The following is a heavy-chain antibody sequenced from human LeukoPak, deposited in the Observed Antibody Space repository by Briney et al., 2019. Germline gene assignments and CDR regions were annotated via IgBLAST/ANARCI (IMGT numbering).Heavy chain of an antibody. J-gene: IGHJ4*02. Sequence: ASETLSFTCAVYGVSFSAYYWNWIRQPPGKGLEWIGEINHSGSTNYNPSLKSRVTISVDTSKNQFSLKLISVTAADTRLYSCVRGNPLTMIVVVITDRYFDYWGQGTLVTVSS. CDR2: INHSGST. V-gene: IGHV4-34*01. CDR1: GVSFSAYY. CDR3: VRGNPLTMIVVVITDRYFDY. D-gene: IGHD3-22*01.